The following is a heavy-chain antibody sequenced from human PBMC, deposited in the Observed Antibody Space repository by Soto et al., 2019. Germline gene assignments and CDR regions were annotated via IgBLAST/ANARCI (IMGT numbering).Heavy chain of an antibody. D-gene: IGHD6-13*01. Sequence: EVQLLESGGGLVQPGGSLRLSCAASGFTFSNYAMSWVRQAPGKGLEWVSGIGGSGDSTYYADSVKGRFTISRDNSKNTLYLQMNSLRAEDTAVYYCANRRSWRLDYWGQGTLVTVSS. CDR3: ANRRSWRLDY. J-gene: IGHJ4*02. CDR1: GFTFSNYA. CDR2: IGGSGDST. V-gene: IGHV3-23*01.